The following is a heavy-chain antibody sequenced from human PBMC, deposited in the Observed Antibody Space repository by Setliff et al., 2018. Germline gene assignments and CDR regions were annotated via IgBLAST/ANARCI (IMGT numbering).Heavy chain of an antibody. V-gene: IGHV1-46*01. D-gene: IGHD5-18*01. CDR1: GYTFTSYY. J-gene: IGHJ6*03. Sequence: ASVKVSCKASGYTFTSYYMHWVRQAPGQGLEWMTMIIPRTGNTNYAQKFQGRVTMTADTSTNTVYMDLSSLGSEDTAVYYCAREGVDTRSSTDYRYYMDVWGKGTTVTVSS. CDR2: IIPRTGNT. CDR3: AREGVDTRSSTDYRYYMDV.